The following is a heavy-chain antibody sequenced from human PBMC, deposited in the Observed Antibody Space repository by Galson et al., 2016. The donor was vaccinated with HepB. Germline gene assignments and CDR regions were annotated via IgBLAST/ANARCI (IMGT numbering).Heavy chain of an antibody. J-gene: IGHJ4*02. D-gene: IGHD2-15*01. CDR2: IISGNGNT. CDR1: GHTFTTYG. Sequence: SVKVSCKASGHTFTTYGIHWVRQAPGQRLEWMGWIISGNGNTKYSQKFQDRLTITRDRSASTAYMELSSLRSEGTAVYYCALCSSTVAASRGPFDFWGQGALVTVSS. V-gene: IGHV1-3*04. CDR3: ALCSSTVAASRGPFDF.